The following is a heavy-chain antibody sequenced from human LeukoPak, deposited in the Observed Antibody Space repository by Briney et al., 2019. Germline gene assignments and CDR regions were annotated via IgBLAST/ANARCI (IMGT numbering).Heavy chain of an antibody. CDR1: GFTFSNFA. D-gene: IGHD3-3*01. J-gene: IGHJ3*02. Sequence: GGSLRLSCAASGFTFSNFAMNWVRQAPGKGLEWVSAISGSGGSTYYADSVKGRFTISRDNSKNTLYLQVNSLRAEDTAVYYCAKDNGDFWSGRISGPDAFDIWGQGTMVTVSS. CDR2: ISGSGGST. V-gene: IGHV3-23*01. CDR3: AKDNGDFWSGRISGPDAFDI.